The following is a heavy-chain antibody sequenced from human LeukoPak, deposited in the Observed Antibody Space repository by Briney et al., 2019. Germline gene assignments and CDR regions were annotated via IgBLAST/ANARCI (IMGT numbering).Heavy chain of an antibody. Sequence: QTGGSLRLSCAASGFTFSSHWMSWVRQAPGKGLEWVANIKQDGSEKYYVDSVKGRFTISRDNAKNPLYLQMNSLRAEDTAVYYCARRVDWGQGTMVTVSS. CDR1: GFTFSSHW. V-gene: IGHV3-7*01. J-gene: IGHJ3*01. CDR2: IKQDGSEK. CDR3: ARRVD. D-gene: IGHD2-15*01.